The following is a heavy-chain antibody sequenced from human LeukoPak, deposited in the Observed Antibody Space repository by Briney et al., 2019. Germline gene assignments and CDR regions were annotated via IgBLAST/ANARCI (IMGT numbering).Heavy chain of an antibody. V-gene: IGHV4-39*01. Sequence: SETLSLTCTVSGDITHYWGWIRQPPGKGLECIGSIYFSGSAYYNPSLRSRVTISLDTSKKQLSLKLSSVTAADTAVYYCARGGDSSGYSTLIDYWGQGTLVTVSS. J-gene: IGHJ4*02. CDR1: GDITHY. CDR3: ARGGDSSGYSTLIDY. D-gene: IGHD3-22*01. CDR2: IYFSGSA.